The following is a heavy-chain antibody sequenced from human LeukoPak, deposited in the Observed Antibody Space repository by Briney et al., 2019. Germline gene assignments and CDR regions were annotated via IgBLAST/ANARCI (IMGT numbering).Heavy chain of an antibody. CDR1: GYTFTSYA. J-gene: IGHJ4*02. V-gene: IGHV1-3*01. D-gene: IGHD2-21*02. CDR2: INAGNGNT. CDR3: ARALIVVVTADPPDY. Sequence: ASVTVSCKASGYTFTSYAMHWVRQAPGQRLEWMGWINAGNGNTKYSQKFQGRVTITRDTSASTAYMELSSLRSEDTAVYYCARALIVVVTADPPDYWGQGTLVTVSP.